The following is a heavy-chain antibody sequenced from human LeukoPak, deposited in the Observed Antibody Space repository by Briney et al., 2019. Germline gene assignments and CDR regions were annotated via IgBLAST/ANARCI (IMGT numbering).Heavy chain of an antibody. CDR1: GYTFTSYY. CDR3: ARDNSVGDTAWWFDP. CDR2: INPSGSST. D-gene: IGHD3-16*01. V-gene: IGHV1-46*01. J-gene: IGHJ5*02. Sequence: ASVKVSCKASGYTFTSYYMHWVRQAPGQGLEWMGLINPSGSSTSYAQKFQGRLSLTRDMSTSTDYMELSSRRSEDTAVYYCARDNSVGDTAWWFDPWGQGPLAPVSS.